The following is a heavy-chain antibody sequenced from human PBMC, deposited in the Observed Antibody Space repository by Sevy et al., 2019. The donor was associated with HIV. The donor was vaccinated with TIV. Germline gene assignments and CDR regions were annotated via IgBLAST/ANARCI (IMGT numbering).Heavy chain of an antibody. CDR1: GFTFDDYA. J-gene: IGHJ5*02. Sequence: GGSLRLSCAASGFTFDDYAMHWVRQAPGKGLEWVSGISWNSGSIGYADSVKGRFTISRDNAKNSLYLQMNSLRAEDTALYYCAKDWHGDYMVGWFDPRGQGTLVTVSS. V-gene: IGHV3-9*01. CDR3: AKDWHGDYMVGWFDP. CDR2: ISWNSGSI. D-gene: IGHD4-17*01.